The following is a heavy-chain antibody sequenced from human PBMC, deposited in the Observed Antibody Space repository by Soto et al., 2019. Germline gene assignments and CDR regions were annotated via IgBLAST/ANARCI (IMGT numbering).Heavy chain of an antibody. Sequence: QVQLVQSGAEVKKPGASVKVSCKASGYTFTSYAMHWVRQAPGQRLEWMGWINAGNGNTKYSQSFQDRVTFTRDTSASTIYMELSSLRSEDTAVYYCARGNTATADYWGQGTLVTVSS. D-gene: IGHD2-21*02. CDR3: ARGNTATADY. CDR1: GYTFTSYA. V-gene: IGHV1-3*01. CDR2: INAGNGNT. J-gene: IGHJ4*02.